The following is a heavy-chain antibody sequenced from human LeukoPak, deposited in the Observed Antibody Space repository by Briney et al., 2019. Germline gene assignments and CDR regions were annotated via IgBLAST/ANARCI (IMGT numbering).Heavy chain of an antibody. J-gene: IGHJ5*02. Sequence: SETLSLTCAVYGGSFSGYYWSWIRQPPGKGLEWIGEINHSGSTNYNPSLKSRVTISVDTSKNQFSLKLSSVTAADTAVYYCARQVPREYGSGLNNWFDPWGQGTLVTVSS. D-gene: IGHD3-10*01. V-gene: IGHV4-34*01. CDR2: INHSGST. CDR3: ARQVPREYGSGLNNWFDP. CDR1: GGSFSGYY.